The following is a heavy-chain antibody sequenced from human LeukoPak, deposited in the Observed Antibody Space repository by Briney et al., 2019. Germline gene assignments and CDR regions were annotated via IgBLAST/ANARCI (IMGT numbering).Heavy chain of an antibody. CDR2: ISGSGGST. J-gene: IGHJ4*02. Sequence: PGGSLRLSCAASGFSFSSYAMSWVRQAPGKGLEWVSAISGSGGSTYYADSVKGRFTISRDNSKNTLYLQMNSLRAEDTAVYYCVCPYYDILTGYTLDYWGQGTLVTVSS. D-gene: IGHD3-9*01. CDR1: GFSFSSYA. V-gene: IGHV3-23*01. CDR3: VCPYYDILTGYTLDY.